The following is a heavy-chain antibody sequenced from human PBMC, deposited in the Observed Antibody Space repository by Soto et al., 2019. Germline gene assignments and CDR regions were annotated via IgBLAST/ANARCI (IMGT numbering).Heavy chain of an antibody. CDR3: ARDGTTVTTFYYYGMDV. Sequence: ASVKVSCKASGYTFTSYGISWVRQAPGQGLEWMGRISAYNGKTNYAQKLQGRVTITTDKSTSTAYMELSSLRSEDTAVYYCARDGTTVTTFYYYGMDVWGQGTTVTVSS. J-gene: IGHJ6*02. V-gene: IGHV1-18*01. D-gene: IGHD4-17*01. CDR1: GYTFTSYG. CDR2: ISAYNGKT.